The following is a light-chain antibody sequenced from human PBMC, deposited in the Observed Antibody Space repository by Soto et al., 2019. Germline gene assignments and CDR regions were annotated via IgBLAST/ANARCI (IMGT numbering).Light chain of an antibody. CDR2: EVS. CDR1: SSDVGGYNY. CDR3: SSYAGSNNPPYV. V-gene: IGLV2-8*01. Sequence: QSALTQPPSASGSPGQSVTISCTGPSSDVGGYNYVSWYQQHPGKAPKLMIYEVSKRPSGVPDRFSGSKSGNTASLTVSGLQAEDEADYYCSSYAGSNNPPYVFGTVTKLTVL. J-gene: IGLJ1*01.